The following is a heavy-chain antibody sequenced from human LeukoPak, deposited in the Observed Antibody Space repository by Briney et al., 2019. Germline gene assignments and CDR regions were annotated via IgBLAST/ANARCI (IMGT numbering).Heavy chain of an antibody. V-gene: IGHV3-20*04. D-gene: IGHD3-22*01. J-gene: IGHJ4*02. Sequence: GGSLRLSCAASGFTFDDYGMSWVRQAPGKGLEWVSGINWNGGSTGYADSVKGRFTISRDKAKNSLYLQMNSLRAEDTALYYCARGSYYYDSSGYPFDYWGQGTLVTVSS. CDR2: INWNGGST. CDR1: GFTFDDYG. CDR3: ARGSYYYDSSGYPFDY.